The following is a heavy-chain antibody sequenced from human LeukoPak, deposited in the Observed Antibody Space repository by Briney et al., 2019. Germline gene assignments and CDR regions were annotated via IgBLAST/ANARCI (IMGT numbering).Heavy chain of an antibody. CDR3: ARGSGSGWSFDY. D-gene: IGHD6-19*01. Sequence: GGSLRLSCAASGFTVSSNYMSWVRQAPGKGLEWVSIIYSGGSTFYADSVKGRFTISRDNAKNTLYLQMNSLRAEDTAVYYCARGSGSGWSFDYWGQGTLVTVSS. V-gene: IGHV3-53*01. CDR1: GFTVSSNY. J-gene: IGHJ4*02. CDR2: IYSGGST.